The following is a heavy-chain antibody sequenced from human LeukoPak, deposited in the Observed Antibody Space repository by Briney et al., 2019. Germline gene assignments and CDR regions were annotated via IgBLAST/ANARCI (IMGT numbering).Heavy chain of an antibody. J-gene: IGHJ4*02. CDR1: GFTFSSSA. Sequence: PGGSLRLSCAASGFTFSSSAMSWVRQAPGKGLEWVSSISGSGSGGSTYYADSVKGRFTISRDNSKNTLYLQMNSLRAEDTAVYYCARRGAVAGTGDYWGQGTLVTVSS. CDR2: ISGSGSGGST. D-gene: IGHD6-19*01. CDR3: ARRGAVAGTGDY. V-gene: IGHV3-23*01.